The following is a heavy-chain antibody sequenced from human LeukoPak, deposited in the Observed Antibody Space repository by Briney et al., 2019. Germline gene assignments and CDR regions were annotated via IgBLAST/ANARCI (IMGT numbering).Heavy chain of an antibody. CDR2: INPSGGGT. D-gene: IGHD4-17*01. J-gene: IGHJ6*02. CDR3: ARDGDDFGDYVEYNYYGLDV. CDR1: GYMFTSYY. Sequence: ASVKLSCKASGYMFTSYYMHWMRQAPGQGLEWMGMINPSGGGTNYAQKFQGRVTMTRDTSTSTVYMELSSLRSEDTAVYYCARDGDDFGDYVEYNYYGLDVWGQGTTVTVSS. V-gene: IGHV1-46*01.